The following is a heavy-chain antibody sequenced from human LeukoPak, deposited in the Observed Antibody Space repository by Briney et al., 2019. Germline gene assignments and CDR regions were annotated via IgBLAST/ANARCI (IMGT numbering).Heavy chain of an antibody. Sequence: KPGGSLRLSCTASGFIFSTASMSWVRDAPGKGLEWVGRIKSKTDGGTTDYAAPVKGRFTISRDDSKNTLYLLMNSLKTEDTAVYYCTTDPGDWGQGTMVTVSS. D-gene: IGHD3-16*01. CDR3: TTDPGD. CDR1: GFIFSTAS. V-gene: IGHV3-15*01. J-gene: IGHJ3*01. CDR2: IKSKTDGGTT.